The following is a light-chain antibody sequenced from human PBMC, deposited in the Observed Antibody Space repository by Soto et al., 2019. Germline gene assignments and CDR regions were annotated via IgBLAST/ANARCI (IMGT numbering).Light chain of an antibody. CDR2: GAS. Sequence: DIQMTQSPSSLSASVGDRVTITCRASQGIRDDLSWYQKKPGKAPKRLIYGASTLQSGVPLRFSGSGSGTDFTLTISSLQAEDVAVYYCQQYYSTPLTFGGGTKVEIK. CDR1: QGIRDD. CDR3: QQYYSTPLT. V-gene: IGKV1-17*01. J-gene: IGKJ4*01.